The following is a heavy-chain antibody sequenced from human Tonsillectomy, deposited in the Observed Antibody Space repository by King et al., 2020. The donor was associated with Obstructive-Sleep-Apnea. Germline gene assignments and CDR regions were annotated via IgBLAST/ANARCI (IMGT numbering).Heavy chain of an antibody. J-gene: IGHJ6*02. D-gene: IGHD3-10*01. CDR1: GFTFSNYG. Sequence: VQLVESGGGVVQPGRSLRLSCAASGFTFSNYGMHWVRQAPGKGLEWVAVISFDGNIKYYADSVKGRFTISRDNSKNTLHLQMNSLRDGDTAVYYCAKDDPRVDVLWFGGLFRGMDVWGQGTTVAVSS. CDR2: ISFDGNIK. CDR3: AKDDPRVDVLWFGGLFRGMDV. V-gene: IGHV3-30*18.